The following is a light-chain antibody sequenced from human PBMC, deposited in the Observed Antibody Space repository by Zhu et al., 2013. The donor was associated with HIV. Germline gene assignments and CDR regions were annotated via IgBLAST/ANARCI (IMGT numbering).Light chain of an antibody. J-gene: IGKJ2*01. CDR1: QVIQYH. V-gene: IGKV1-9*01. CDR2: AAS. Sequence: DIQMTQSPSSVSASVGDRVTITCRATQVIQYHLAWYQQKAGKAPKLLIYAASTLQSGVPSRFSGSGSGTDFTLTISSLQPDDFATYYCQQYYSYSPYTFGQGTKLEI. CDR3: QQYYSYSPYT.